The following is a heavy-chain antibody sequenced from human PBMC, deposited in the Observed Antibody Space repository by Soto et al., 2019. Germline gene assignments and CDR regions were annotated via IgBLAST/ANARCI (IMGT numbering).Heavy chain of an antibody. J-gene: IGHJ4*02. CDR1: GGSFSRYY. D-gene: IGHD3-16*02. CDR2: INHSGST. CDR3: AMVAYDYVWGSYRPMGGYFDY. Sequence: SETLSLTCAVYGGSFSRYYWIWIRQPPGKGLEWIGEINHSGSTNYNPSLKSRVTISVDTSKNQFSLKLSSVTAADTAVYYCAMVAYDYVWGSYRPMGGYFDYWGQGTLVTVSS. V-gene: IGHV4-34*01.